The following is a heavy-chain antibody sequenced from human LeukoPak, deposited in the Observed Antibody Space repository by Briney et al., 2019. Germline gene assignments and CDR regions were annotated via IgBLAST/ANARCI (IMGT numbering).Heavy chain of an antibody. Sequence: SETLSLTCAVYGGSFNGYYWSWIRQPPGKGLEWIGEINHSGSTNYNPSLKSRVTISVDTSKNQFSVKLSSVTAADTAVYYCARGSDDYGDYVIDYWGQGTLVTVSS. CDR3: ARGSDDYGDYVIDY. CDR2: INHSGST. D-gene: IGHD4-17*01. CDR1: GGSFNGYY. J-gene: IGHJ4*02. V-gene: IGHV4-34*01.